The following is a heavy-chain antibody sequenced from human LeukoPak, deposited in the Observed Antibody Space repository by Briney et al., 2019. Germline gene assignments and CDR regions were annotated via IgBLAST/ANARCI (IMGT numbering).Heavy chain of an antibody. CDR3: ARRSSWFSLNY. D-gene: IGHD6-13*01. CDR2: IIPSGGDT. Sequence: ASVKVSCKASGYTFTSYYMHWVRQAPGQGPEWMGVIIPSGGDTTYAQKFQGRVTMTRDTSTSTVYLELNSLTSDDTAVYFCARRSSWFSLNYWGQGTLVTVSS. J-gene: IGHJ4*02. CDR1: GYTFTSYY. V-gene: IGHV1-46*01.